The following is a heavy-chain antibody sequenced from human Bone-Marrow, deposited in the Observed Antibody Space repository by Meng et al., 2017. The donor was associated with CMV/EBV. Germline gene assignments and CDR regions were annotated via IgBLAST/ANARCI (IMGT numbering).Heavy chain of an antibody. D-gene: IGHD3-10*01. CDR2: INSDGSST. CDR1: FSSYW. J-gene: IGHJ5*02. V-gene: IGHV3-74*01. Sequence: FSSYWMHWVRQAPGKGLVWVSRINSDGSSTSYADSVKGRFTISRDNAKNTLYLQMNSLRAEDTAVYYCARDRFGELSGTPGGLRWFDPWGQGTLVTVSS. CDR3: ARDRFGELSGTPGGLRWFDP.